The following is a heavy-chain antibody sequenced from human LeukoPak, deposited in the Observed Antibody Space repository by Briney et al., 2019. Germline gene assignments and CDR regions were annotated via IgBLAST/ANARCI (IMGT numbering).Heavy chain of an antibody. J-gene: IGHJ6*02. CDR3: ARDMQQLGYYYCYGMDV. CDR2: IYYSGST. Sequence: SETLSLTRTVSGGSISSYYWSWIRQPPGKGLEWIGYIYYSGSTNYNPSLKSRVTISVDTSKNQFSLKLSSVTAADTAVYYCARDMQQLGYYYCYGMDVWGQGTTVTVSS. V-gene: IGHV4-59*01. D-gene: IGHD6-13*01. CDR1: GGSISSYY.